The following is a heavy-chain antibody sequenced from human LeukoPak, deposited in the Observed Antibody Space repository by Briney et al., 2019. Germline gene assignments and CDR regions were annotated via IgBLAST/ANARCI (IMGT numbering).Heavy chain of an antibody. J-gene: IGHJ4*02. D-gene: IGHD6-13*01. Sequence: QTGGSLRLSCAASGFTFSSYEMNWVRQAPGKGLEWVSYISSSSSTIYYADSVKGRFTISRDNAKNSLYLQMNSLRAEDTAVYYCARDYSSSWYGGFDYWGQGTLVTVSS. V-gene: IGHV3-48*01. CDR2: ISSSSSTI. CDR1: GFTFSSYE. CDR3: ARDYSSSWYGGFDY.